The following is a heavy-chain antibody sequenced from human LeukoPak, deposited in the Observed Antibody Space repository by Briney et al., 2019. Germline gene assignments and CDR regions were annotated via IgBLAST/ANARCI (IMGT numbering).Heavy chain of an antibody. J-gene: IGHJ5*02. Sequence: QSGRSLRLSCAAAGFTFDDYAMHWVRQAPGKGLEWVSGISWNSGSIGYADSVKGRFTISRDHAKNSLYLQMNSLRAEDTALYYCAKAMEPLTHCSSTSCLSPFDPWGQGTLVTVSS. D-gene: IGHD2-2*01. CDR3: AKAMEPLTHCSSTSCLSPFDP. CDR2: ISWNSGSI. CDR1: GFTFDDYA. V-gene: IGHV3-9*01.